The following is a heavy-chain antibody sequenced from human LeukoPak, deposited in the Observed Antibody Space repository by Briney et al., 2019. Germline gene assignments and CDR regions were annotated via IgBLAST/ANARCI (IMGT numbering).Heavy chain of an antibody. CDR1: GGSISSSNW. D-gene: IGHD3-16*01. Sequence: SETLSLTCAVSGGSISSSNWWSWVRQPPGKGLEWIGEIYHSGSTNYNPSLKSRVTISVDTSKNQFSLKLSSVTAADTPVYYCARETSQKGAHYMDVWGKGTTVTISS. CDR2: IYHSGST. J-gene: IGHJ6*03. V-gene: IGHV4-4*02. CDR3: ARETSQKGAHYMDV.